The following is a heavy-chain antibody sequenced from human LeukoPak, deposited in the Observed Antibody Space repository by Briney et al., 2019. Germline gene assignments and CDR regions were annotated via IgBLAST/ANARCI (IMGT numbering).Heavy chain of an antibody. V-gene: IGHV1-8*01. CDR3: ARGPIHYDTSGYYFDY. J-gene: IGHJ4*02. D-gene: IGHD3-22*01. CDR1: GYTFTSYD. Sequence: GASVKVSCKASGYTFTSYDINWVRQATGQGLEWMGWMNPNSGNTGYAQKFQGRVTMTRNTSISTAYMELSSLRSEDTAVYYCARGPIHYDTSGYYFDYWGQGTLVTVSS. CDR2: MNPNSGNT.